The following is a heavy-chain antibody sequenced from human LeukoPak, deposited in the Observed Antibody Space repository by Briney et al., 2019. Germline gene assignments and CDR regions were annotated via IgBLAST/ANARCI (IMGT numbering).Heavy chain of an antibody. J-gene: IGHJ6*03. CDR1: GYTFTGYY. CDR2: INPNSGDT. Sequence: ASVKVSCKASGYTFTGYYMHWVRQAPGQGLEWMGWINPNSGDTNYAQKFQGRVTMTRDTSISTASMELSSLRSDDTAVYYCSRDFGEPTGYYMDVWGKGTTVTVSS. D-gene: IGHD3-3*01. V-gene: IGHV1-2*02. CDR3: SRDFGEPTGYYMDV.